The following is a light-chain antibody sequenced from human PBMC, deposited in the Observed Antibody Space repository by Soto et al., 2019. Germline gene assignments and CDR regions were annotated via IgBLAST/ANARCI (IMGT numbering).Light chain of an antibody. Sequence: EIVLTQSPGTLSLSPGERATLSCRASQSVSSSFLTWYQQKPGQAPRLLIYGASSRATGIPDRFSGSGSGTDFTLTISRLEPEDVPVYYCQQYGSSRLTFGGGTKVEIK. CDR1: QSVSSSF. J-gene: IGKJ4*01. CDR2: GAS. CDR3: QQYGSSRLT. V-gene: IGKV3-20*01.